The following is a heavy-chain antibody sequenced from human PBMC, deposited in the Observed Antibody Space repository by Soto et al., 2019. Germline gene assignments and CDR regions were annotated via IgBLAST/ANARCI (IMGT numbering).Heavy chain of an antibody. J-gene: IGHJ4*02. CDR2: INPNSGDT. Sequence: ASVKVSCKASGYIFTGYFMHWVRQAPGQGLEWMGWINPNSGDTNYAQKFQGRVTMTRDMSISTAYMELRRLTSDDTAVYYCARVRTYYDSSGSLDYWGQGTLVTVSS. CDR1: GYIFTGYF. D-gene: IGHD3-22*01. CDR3: ARVRTYYDSSGSLDY. V-gene: IGHV1-2*02.